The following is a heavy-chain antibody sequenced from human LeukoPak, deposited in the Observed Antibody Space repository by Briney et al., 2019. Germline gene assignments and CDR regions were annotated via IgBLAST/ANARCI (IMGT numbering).Heavy chain of an antibody. J-gene: IGHJ4*02. V-gene: IGHV4-59*12. CDR1: GGSISSYY. CDR2: IYYSGST. Sequence: SETLSLTCTVSGGSISSYYWSWIRQPPGKGLEWIGYIYYSGSTNYKSSLKSRVTISVDTSKNQFSLKLSSVTAADTAVYYCARRGGDIVATTSLFGFDYWGQGTLVTVSS. D-gene: IGHD5-12*01. CDR3: ARRGGDIVATTSLFGFDY.